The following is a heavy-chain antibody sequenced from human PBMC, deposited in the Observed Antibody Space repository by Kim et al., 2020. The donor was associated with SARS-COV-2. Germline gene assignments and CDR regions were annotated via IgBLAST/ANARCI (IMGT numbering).Heavy chain of an antibody. CDR3: ARGPNYSPFDY. D-gene: IGHD4-4*01. Sequence: YTADAVRGRFTISRNNDKNSLYLQMNSLRAEDTAVYYCARGPNYSPFDYWGQGTLVTVSS. V-gene: IGHV3-48*03. J-gene: IGHJ4*02.